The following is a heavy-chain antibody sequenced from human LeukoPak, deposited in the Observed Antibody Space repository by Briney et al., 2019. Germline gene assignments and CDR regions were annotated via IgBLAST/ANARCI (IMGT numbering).Heavy chain of an antibody. D-gene: IGHD3-9*01. CDR1: GYTFTGYY. CDR3: ARRDYDILTGDYITNAFDI. Sequence: GASVKVSCKASGYTFTGYYMHWVRQAPGQGLEWMGGINPNSGGTDSAQRLQGRVTLTRDTSISTVYMELSRLRSDDTAVYYCARRDYDILTGDYITNAFDIWGQGTMVTVSS. CDR2: INPNSGGT. V-gene: IGHV1-2*02. J-gene: IGHJ3*02.